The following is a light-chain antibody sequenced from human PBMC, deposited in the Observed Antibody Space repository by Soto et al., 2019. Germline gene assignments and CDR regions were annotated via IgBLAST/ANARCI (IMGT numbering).Light chain of an antibody. V-gene: IGLV4-69*01. CDR1: SGHSSYA. CDR3: QTWGTGILV. CDR2: LNSDGRH. Sequence: QLVLTQSPSASASLGASVKLTCTLSSGHSSYAIAWHQQQPEKGPRYLMKLNSDGRHSKGDGIPDRFSGSSSGTERYLTISSLQSEDEADYYCQTWGTGILVFGGGTQLTVL. J-gene: IGLJ2*01.